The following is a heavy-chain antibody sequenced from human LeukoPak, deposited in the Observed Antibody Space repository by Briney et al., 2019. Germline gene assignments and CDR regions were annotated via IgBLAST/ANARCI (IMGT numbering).Heavy chain of an antibody. V-gene: IGHV3-72*01. Sequence: PGGSLRLSCAASGFTFSDHYMEWVRQAPGKGLEWVGRIRNRAKGHTTEYGTSVKGRFIISRDDSKKSVYLQMNSLTTEDTAVYYCAVGYCSGGDCYVSNYWGQGTLVTVSS. CDR3: AVGYCSGGDCYVSNY. J-gene: IGHJ4*02. CDR2: IRNRAKGHTT. D-gene: IGHD2-15*01. CDR1: GFTFSDHY.